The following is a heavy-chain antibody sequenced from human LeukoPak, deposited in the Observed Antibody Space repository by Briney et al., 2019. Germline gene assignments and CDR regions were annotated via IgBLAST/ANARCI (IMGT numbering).Heavy chain of an antibody. CDR1: GYTFTAYY. CDR2: ISPNSGAT. CDR3: ARDGVSTTPDFDY. V-gene: IGHV1-2*02. J-gene: IGHJ4*02. D-gene: IGHD2-8*01. Sequence: GASVKVSCKTSGYTFTAYYMYWLRQAPGQGLECMGWISPNSGATGYAQNFQGRVTMTRDTSVSTIYMELSRLRSDDTAVYYCARDGVSTTPDFDYWGQGTLVTVSS.